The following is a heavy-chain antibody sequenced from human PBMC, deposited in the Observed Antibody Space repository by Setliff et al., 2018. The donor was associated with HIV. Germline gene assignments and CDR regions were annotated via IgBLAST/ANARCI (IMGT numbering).Heavy chain of an antibody. CDR1: GYSFTSYW. D-gene: IGHD4-17*01. CDR2: IDPSNSNT. V-gene: IGHV5-10-1*01. J-gene: IGHJ4*02. Sequence: LVESLKISCKGSGYSFTSYWISWVRQMPGKGLEWMGRIDPSNSNTNYSPSFQGHVTISADKSISTAYLQWSSLKASDTAMYYCARGFYGDYYFDYWGQGTLVTVSS. CDR3: ARGFYGDYYFDY.